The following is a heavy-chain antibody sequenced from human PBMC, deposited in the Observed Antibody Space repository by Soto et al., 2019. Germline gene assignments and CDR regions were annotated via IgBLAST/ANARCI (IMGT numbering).Heavy chain of an antibody. CDR2: INAGNGNT. J-gene: IGHJ4*02. D-gene: IGHD3-22*01. CDR1: GYTFTSYA. V-gene: IGHV1-3*01. CDR3: ARAHYDSSGSYYFDY. Sequence: ASVKVSCKASGYTFTSYAMHWVRQAPGQRLEWMGWINAGNGNTKYSQKFQGRVTITRDTSASTAYMELSSLRSEDTAVYYCARAHYDSSGSYYFDYWGQGTLVTVSS.